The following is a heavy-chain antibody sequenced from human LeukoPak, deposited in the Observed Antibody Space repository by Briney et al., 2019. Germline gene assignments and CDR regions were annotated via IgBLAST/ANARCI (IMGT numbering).Heavy chain of an antibody. J-gene: IGHJ3*02. V-gene: IGHV5-51*01. CDR3: ARHVDTMVRGVDAFDI. CDR1: GYSFTSYW. CDR2: IYPGDSDT. D-gene: IGHD3-10*01. Sequence: GDSLKISCKGSGYSFTSYWIGWVRQMPGKGLEWMGIIYPGDSDTRYSPSFQGQVTISADKSISTAYLQWSSLKASDTAMYYCARHVDTMVRGVDAFDIWGQGTMVTVSS.